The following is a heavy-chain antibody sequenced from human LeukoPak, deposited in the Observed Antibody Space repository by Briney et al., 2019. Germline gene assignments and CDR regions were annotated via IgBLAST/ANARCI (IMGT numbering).Heavy chain of an antibody. J-gene: IGHJ5*02. CDR1: GGSISSYY. CDR3: ARREYSSSSVGAPGNWFDP. V-gene: IGHV4-59*08. D-gene: IGHD6-6*01. Sequence: SETLSLTCTVSGGSISSYYWSWIRQPPGKGLEWIGYIYYSGSTNYNPSLKSRVTISVDTSKNQFSLKLSSVTAADTAVYYCARREYSSSSVGAPGNWFDPWGQGTLVTVSS. CDR2: IYYSGST.